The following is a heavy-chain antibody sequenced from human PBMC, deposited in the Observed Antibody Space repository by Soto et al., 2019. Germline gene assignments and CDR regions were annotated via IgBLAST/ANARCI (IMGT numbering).Heavy chain of an antibody. Sequence: ASVKVSCKASGLTFIDSAVQWVRQTRGHRLEWIGWIVVGSGNTNYAQEFQGRDSITRDMSTNTVYMELSSLRSEDSAVFYCAAVVLTYSYDSSGYYFDGFDTWGQGTMVTVSS. D-gene: IGHD3-22*01. V-gene: IGHV1-58*01. CDR1: GLTFIDSA. J-gene: IGHJ3*02. CDR2: IVVGSGNT. CDR3: AAVVLTYSYDSSGYYFDGFDT.